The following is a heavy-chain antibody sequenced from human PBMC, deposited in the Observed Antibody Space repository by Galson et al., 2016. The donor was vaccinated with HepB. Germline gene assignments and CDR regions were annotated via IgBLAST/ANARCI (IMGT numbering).Heavy chain of an antibody. J-gene: IGHJ4*02. CDR2: ISSSSSYI. Sequence: SLRLSCAASGFTFSSYSMAWIRQPPGKGLEWVSSISSSSSYIHYADSVRGRFTISRDITKNSLYPQMNSLRVEDTAVYYCARGWDTSGWNIGYWGQGTLVTVSS. CDR1: GFTFSSYS. V-gene: IGHV3-21*01. CDR3: ARGWDTSGWNIGY. D-gene: IGHD6-19*01.